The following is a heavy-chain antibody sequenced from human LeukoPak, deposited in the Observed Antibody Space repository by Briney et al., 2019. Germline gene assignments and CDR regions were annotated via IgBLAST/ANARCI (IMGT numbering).Heavy chain of an antibody. J-gene: IGHJ6*02. Sequence: GGSLRLSCAASGFTFSSYGMHWVRQAPGKGLEWVAVISYDGSNKYYADSVKGRFTISRDNSKNTLYLQMSSLRAEDTAVYYCVRDMDVWGQGTTVTVSS. CDR1: GFTFSSYG. CDR3: VRDMDV. V-gene: IGHV3-30*03. CDR2: ISYDGSNK.